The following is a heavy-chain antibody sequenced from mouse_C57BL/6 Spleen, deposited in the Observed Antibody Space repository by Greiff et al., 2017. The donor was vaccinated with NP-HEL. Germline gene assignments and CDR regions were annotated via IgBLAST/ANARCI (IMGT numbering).Heavy chain of an antibody. V-gene: IGHV5-17*01. CDR3: ASTTVVALRYAMDY. J-gene: IGHJ4*01. CDR1: GFTFSDYG. CDR2: ISSGSSTI. D-gene: IGHD1-1*01. Sequence: EVKVVESGGGLVKPGGSLKLSCAASGFTFSDYGMHWVRQAPEKGLEWVAYISSGSSTIYYADTVKGRFTISRDNAKNTLFLQMTSLRSEDTAMYYCASTTVVALRYAMDYWGQGTSVTVSS.